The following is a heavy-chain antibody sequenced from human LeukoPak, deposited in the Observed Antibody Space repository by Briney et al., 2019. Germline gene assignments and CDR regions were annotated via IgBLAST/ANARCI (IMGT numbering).Heavy chain of an antibody. V-gene: IGHV3-48*02. J-gene: IGHJ4*02. CDR2: ISSSSSTI. Sequence: GGSLRLSCAASGFTFSTYSMNWVRQAPGKGLEWVSYISSSSSTIFYADSVKGRFTISRDNAKNSLYLQMNSLGDEDTAVYYCARLRGYYGSGSYFPDYWGQGTLVTVSS. CDR3: ARLRGYYGSGSYFPDY. CDR1: GFTFSTYS. D-gene: IGHD3-10*01.